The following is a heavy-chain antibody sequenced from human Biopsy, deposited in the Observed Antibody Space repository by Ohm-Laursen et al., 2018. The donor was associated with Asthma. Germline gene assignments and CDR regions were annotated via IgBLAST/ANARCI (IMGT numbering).Heavy chain of an antibody. CDR1: GDSMRGSDYS. J-gene: IGHJ4*02. CDR3: ARHKHSNSWYKYYFDY. CDR2: VYHSGNT. V-gene: IGHV4-39*01. Sequence: SETLSLTCSVSGDSMRGSDYSWGWIRQPPGKGLEWIGNVYHSGNTNINPSLQSRVTISVDTSKSQFSLKVSAVTAADTAVYFCARHKHSNSWYKYYFDYWGQGTLVTVSS. D-gene: IGHD6-13*01.